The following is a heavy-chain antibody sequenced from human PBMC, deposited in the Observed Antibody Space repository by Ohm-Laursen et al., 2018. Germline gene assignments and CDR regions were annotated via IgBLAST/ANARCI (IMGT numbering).Heavy chain of an antibody. V-gene: IGHV4-59*01. CDR3: ARDMPGLDWFDP. CDR1: GGSISSYY. J-gene: IGHJ5*02. Sequence: TLSLTWTVSGGSISSYYWSWIRQPPGKGLEWIGYIHYSGSTNYNPSLKSRVTISVDTSKNQFSLKLSSVTAADTAVYYCARDMPGLDWFDPWGQGTLVTVSP. CDR2: IHYSGST. D-gene: IGHD2-2*01.